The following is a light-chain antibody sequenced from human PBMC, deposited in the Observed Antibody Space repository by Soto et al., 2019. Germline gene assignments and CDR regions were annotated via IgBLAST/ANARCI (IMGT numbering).Light chain of an antibody. CDR2: GAS. V-gene: IGKV3-20*01. CDR1: QSVSSSY. CDR3: HQYGISPPVT. Sequence: EILLTQSPGTLSLSPGERATLSCRASQSVSSSYLAWYQQKPGQAPRLLIYGASNRATGIPDRFSGSGSGTNFTLTITRLEPEDFAMYYCHQYGISPPVTFGQGTRLEIK. J-gene: IGKJ5*01.